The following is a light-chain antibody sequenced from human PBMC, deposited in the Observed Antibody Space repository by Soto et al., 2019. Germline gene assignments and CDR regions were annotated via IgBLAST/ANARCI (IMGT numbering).Light chain of an antibody. CDR1: SSDVGSYNL. Sequence: QSVLTQPASVSGSPGQSITISCTGNSSDVGSYNLVSWYQHHPGKAPKLMLYEGSKRPSGVSDRFSGSKSGNTASLTISGLQAEDEADYYCCSYAGSGTLIFGGGTKLTVL. CDR3: CSYAGSGTLI. CDR2: EGS. V-gene: IGLV2-23*01. J-gene: IGLJ2*01.